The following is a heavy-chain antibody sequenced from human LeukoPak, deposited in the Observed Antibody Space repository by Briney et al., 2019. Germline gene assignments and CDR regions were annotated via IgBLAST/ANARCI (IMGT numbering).Heavy chain of an antibody. J-gene: IGHJ4*02. Sequence: GGSLRLSCAASGFTFSGSPILWVRQASGKGLEWVGRIRSKADNYATAYAASVQGRCTISRDDSKNTAYLQLNSLKTEDTAVYYCAKTLPGVPYYFDYWGQGTLVTVSS. CDR1: GFTFSGSP. V-gene: IGHV3-73*01. CDR2: IRSKADNYAT. D-gene: IGHD2-15*01. CDR3: AKTLPGVPYYFDY.